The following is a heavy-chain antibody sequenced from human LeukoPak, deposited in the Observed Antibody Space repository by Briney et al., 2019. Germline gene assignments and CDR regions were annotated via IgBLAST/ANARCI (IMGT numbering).Heavy chain of an antibody. D-gene: IGHD2-2*01. V-gene: IGHV3-23*01. CDR1: GFTFSSYA. CDR3: AKVGLVHCSSTSCYPSDY. CDR2: ISGSGGST. Sequence: GGSLRLSCAASGFTFSSYAMSWVRQAPGKGLEWVSAISGSGGSTYYADSVKGRFTISRDNSKNTLYLQMNSLRAEDTAVYYCAKVGLVHCSSTSCYPSDYWGQGTLVTVSS. J-gene: IGHJ4*02.